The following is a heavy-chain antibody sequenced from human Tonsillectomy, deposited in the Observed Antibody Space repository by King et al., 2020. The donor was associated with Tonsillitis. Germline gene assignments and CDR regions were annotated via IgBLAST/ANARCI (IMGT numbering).Heavy chain of an antibody. V-gene: IGHV3-7*03. D-gene: IGHD3-3*01. Sequence: VQLVESGGGLVQPGGSLRLSCAASGFTFSDYLMSWVRQAPGKGLEWVANIKQGGSDKYFVDSVKGRFTISRDNARNSLYLQMNSLRAEDTAVYYCARTYYDFWCGYSLGEYYFYGMDVWGQGTTVTVSS. CDR2: IKQGGSDK. CDR3: ARTYYDFWCGYSLGEYYFYGMDV. J-gene: IGHJ6*02. CDR1: GFTFSDYL.